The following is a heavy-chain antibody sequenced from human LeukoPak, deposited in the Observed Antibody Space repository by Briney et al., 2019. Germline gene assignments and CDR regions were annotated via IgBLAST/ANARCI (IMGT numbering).Heavy chain of an antibody. CDR3: GRDYDFRRPQGGY. CDR1: GYTFTSYA. D-gene: IGHD3-3*01. Sequence: SVKLSCKPSGYTFTSYAISCVPQAPRQRLEWMGWISAYNGNTNYAQKLKVRLTMTTDTYTSTAYMEVRSLRSDDTAVYYCGRDYDFRRPQGGYWCQGTLVTVSS. V-gene: IGHV1-18*01. CDR2: ISAYNGNT. J-gene: IGHJ4*02.